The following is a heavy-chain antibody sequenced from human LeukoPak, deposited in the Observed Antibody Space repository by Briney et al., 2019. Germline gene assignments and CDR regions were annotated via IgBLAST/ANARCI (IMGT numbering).Heavy chain of an antibody. J-gene: IGHJ3*02. CDR2: IYHSGST. V-gene: IGHV4-38-2*02. CDR1: GYSFSSGCY. Sequence: PSETLSLTCTVSGYSFSSGCYWGWIRQPPGKGLEWIGSIYHSGSTYYNPSLKSRVTISVDTSKNQFSLKLSSVTAADTAVYYCARDKSRTYGSADAFDIWGQGTMVTVSS. D-gene: IGHD3-10*01. CDR3: ARDKSRTYGSADAFDI.